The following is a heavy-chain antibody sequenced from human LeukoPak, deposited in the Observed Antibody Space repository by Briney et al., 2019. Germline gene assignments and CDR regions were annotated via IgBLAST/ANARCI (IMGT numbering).Heavy chain of an antibody. J-gene: IGHJ4*02. Sequence: SETLSLTCTASGGSITSSYWSWIRQPPGKGLEWIGCIYYSGSTNYNPSLKSRLTMSVDTSKNQFSLKLTSVTAADTAVYYCVRPIRGYSFYYYHYWGQGSLVTVSS. V-gene: IGHV4-59*01. D-gene: IGHD5-18*01. CDR2: IYYSGST. CDR3: VRPIRGYSFYYYHY. CDR1: GGSITSSY.